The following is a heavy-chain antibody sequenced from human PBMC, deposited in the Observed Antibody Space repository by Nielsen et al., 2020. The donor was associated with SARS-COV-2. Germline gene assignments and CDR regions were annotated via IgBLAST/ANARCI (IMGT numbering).Heavy chain of an antibody. Sequence: GGSLRLSCSASGFTFTAYPTQWVRQAPGRGLEYVSVINNDGTITYYVDSVKGRFTISRDNSKNTLYLQMSGLRSDDTAVYYCVKPSGFNVGSLPTANRDFVWGQGTMVTVSS. J-gene: IGHJ3*01. CDR2: INNDGTIT. D-gene: IGHD5-12*01. V-gene: IGHV3-64D*08. CDR3: VKPSGFNVGSLPTANRDFV. CDR1: GFTFTAYP.